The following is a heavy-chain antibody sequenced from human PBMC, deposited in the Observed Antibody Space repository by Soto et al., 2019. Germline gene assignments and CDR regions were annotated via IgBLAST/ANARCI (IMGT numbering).Heavy chain of an antibody. J-gene: IGHJ4*02. CDR2: MSPDSGNT. D-gene: IGHD2-21*02. CDR3: EVTTGY. Sequence: QVQVVQSRAEVKRPGASVRVSCKASGYTFTDYDINSVRQATGQGLEWMGWMSPDSGNTGYAQQFQGRVTMTRNTSISTAYMELSSLRSEDTAVYYCEVTTGYWGQGTMVTVSS. CDR1: GYTFTDYD. V-gene: IGHV1-8*01.